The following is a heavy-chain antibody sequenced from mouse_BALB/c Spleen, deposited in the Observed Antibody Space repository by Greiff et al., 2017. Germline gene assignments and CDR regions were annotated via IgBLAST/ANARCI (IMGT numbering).Heavy chain of an antibody. Sequence: VKLVESGAELAKPGASVKMSCKASGYTFTSYWMHWVKQRPGQGLEWIGYINPSTGYTEYNQKFKDKATLTADKSSSTAYMQLSSLTSEDSAVYYCARGGYGGTGYFDVWGAGTTVTVSS. D-gene: IGHD2-2*01. CDR2: INPSTGYT. CDR1: GYTFTSYW. V-gene: IGHV1-7*01. J-gene: IGHJ1*01. CDR3: ARGGYGGTGYFDV.